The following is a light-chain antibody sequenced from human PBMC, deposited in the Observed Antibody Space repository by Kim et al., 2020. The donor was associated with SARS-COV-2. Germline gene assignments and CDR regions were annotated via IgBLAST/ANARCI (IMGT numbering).Light chain of an antibody. J-gene: IGKJ2*01. CDR1: QGVSSN. CDR3: QQYNNWPPMYT. CDR2: GAS. V-gene: IGKV3-15*01. Sequence: SQGEKPTLSCMALQGVSSNLTLYQQKPGQAPRILIYGASTRATGIPARFSGSGSGTEFTLTISSLQSEDFAVYYCQQYNNWPPMYTFGQGTKLEI.